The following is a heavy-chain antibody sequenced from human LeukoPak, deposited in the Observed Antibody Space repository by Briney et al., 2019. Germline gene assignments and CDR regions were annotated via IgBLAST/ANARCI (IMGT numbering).Heavy chain of an antibody. J-gene: IGHJ4*02. D-gene: IGHD5-24*01. CDR1: GGSIRSYY. CDR3: ALGVEMATIHSDY. V-gene: IGHV4-59*04. CDR2: IYHSGST. Sequence: SETLSLTCTVSGGSIRSYYWSWIRQPPGKGLEWIGHIYHSGSTYYNPSLKSRVTISVDTSKKQSSLKLSSVTAADTAVYYCALGVEMATIHSDYWGQGTLVTVSS.